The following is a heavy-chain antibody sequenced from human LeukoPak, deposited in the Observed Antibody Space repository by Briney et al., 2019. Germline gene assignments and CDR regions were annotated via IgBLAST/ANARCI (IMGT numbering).Heavy chain of an antibody. CDR3: ARLVARYCSSTSCRGSDY. V-gene: IGHV4-34*01. CDR1: GGSFNGYY. J-gene: IGHJ4*02. D-gene: IGHD2-2*01. Sequence: SETLSLTCAVYGGSFNGYYWSWIRQPPGKGLEWIGEINHSGSTNYNPSLESRVTISVHTSKNQFSLKLSSVTAADTAVYYCARLVARYCSSTSCRGSDYWDQGTLVTVYS. CDR2: INHSGST.